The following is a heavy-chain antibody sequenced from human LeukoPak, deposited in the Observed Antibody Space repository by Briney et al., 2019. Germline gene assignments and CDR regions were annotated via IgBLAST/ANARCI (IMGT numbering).Heavy chain of an antibody. Sequence: PSETLSLTCAVHGGPFNDDYWSWIRQPPGKGLEWIGEINHSGSTNYNPSLKSRVTISVDTSKNQFSLKLSSVTAADTAVYYCARALIWWLYYFDYWGQGTLVTVSS. CDR2: INHSGST. J-gene: IGHJ4*02. CDR3: ARALIWWLYYFDY. V-gene: IGHV4-34*01. D-gene: IGHD6-19*01. CDR1: GGPFNDDY.